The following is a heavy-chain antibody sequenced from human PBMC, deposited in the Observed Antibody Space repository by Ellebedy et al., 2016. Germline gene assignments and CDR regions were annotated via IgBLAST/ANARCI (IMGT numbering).Heavy chain of an antibody. J-gene: IGHJ6*02. CDR3: ARAYVPLSGVSFNRADGMDV. CDR1: GFTFSDYW. Sequence: GESLKISCVVSGFTFSDYWMHWVRQVPGKEPEWVARINEDGSVTDYADSGKGRFTISRDNADNSLYLQMNSLRAEDTAVYYCARAYVPLSGVSFNRADGMDVWGQGTTVTVSS. D-gene: IGHD2-2*01. V-gene: IGHV3-74*01. CDR2: INEDGSVT.